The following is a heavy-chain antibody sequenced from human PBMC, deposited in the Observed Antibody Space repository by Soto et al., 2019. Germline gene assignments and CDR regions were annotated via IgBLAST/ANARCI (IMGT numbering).Heavy chain of an antibody. V-gene: IGHV3-23*01. CDR1: GFTFSTYA. J-gene: IGHJ6*02. D-gene: IGHD5-18*01. CDR3: ARASRGSYGPYYGMDV. Sequence: GSLRLSCAASGFTFSTYAMSWVRQAPGKGLEWVSSISSSGGNTYYADSVKGRFTISRDNSKNTLYLQMNSLRAEDTAVYYCARASRGSYGPYYGMDVWGQGTTVTVSS. CDR2: ISSSGGNT.